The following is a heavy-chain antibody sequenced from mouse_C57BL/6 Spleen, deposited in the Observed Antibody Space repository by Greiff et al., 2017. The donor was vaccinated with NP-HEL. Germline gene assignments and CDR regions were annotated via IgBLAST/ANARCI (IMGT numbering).Heavy chain of an antibody. CDR1: GYTFTDYY. CDR3: ARPYYYGSTYYYAMDY. CDR2: INPNNGGT. J-gene: IGHJ4*01. Sequence: EVQLQQSGPELVKPGASVKISCKASGYTFTDYYMNWVKQSHGKSLEWIGDINPNNGGTSYNQKFKGKATLTVDKSSSTAYMELRSLTSEDSAVYYCARPYYYGSTYYYAMDYWGQGTSVTVSS. D-gene: IGHD1-1*01. V-gene: IGHV1-26*01.